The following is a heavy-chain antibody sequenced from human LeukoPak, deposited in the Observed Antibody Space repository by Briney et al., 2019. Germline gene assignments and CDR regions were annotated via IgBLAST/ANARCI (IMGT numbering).Heavy chain of an antibody. V-gene: IGHV3-30*18. D-gene: IGHD3-10*01. CDR2: ISYDGSNK. CDR1: GFTFSSYG. Sequence: GGPWRLSCAASGFTFSSYGMHGVRQAPGKGLKGVAVISYDGSNKYYADSGKGRFTISRDNSKNTLYLQMNSLRAEDTAVYYCAKDFLHYGSGSYFDYWGQGTLVTVSS. J-gene: IGHJ4*02. CDR3: AKDFLHYGSGSYFDY.